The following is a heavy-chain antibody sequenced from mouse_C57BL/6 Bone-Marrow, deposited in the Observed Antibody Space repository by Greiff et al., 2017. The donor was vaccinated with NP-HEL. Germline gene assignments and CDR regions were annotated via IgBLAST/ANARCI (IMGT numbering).Heavy chain of an antibody. CDR1: GYTFTSYW. CDR3: ATPPHYSNCIYWYFDV. Sequence: QVQLQQSGAELVKPGASVKLSCKASGYTFTSYWMHWVKQRPGQGLEWIGMIHPNSGSTNYNEKFKSKATLTVDKSSSTAYMQLSSLTSEDSAVYYCATPPHYSNCIYWYFDVWGTGTTVTVSS. CDR2: IHPNSGST. D-gene: IGHD2-5*01. J-gene: IGHJ1*03. V-gene: IGHV1-64*01.